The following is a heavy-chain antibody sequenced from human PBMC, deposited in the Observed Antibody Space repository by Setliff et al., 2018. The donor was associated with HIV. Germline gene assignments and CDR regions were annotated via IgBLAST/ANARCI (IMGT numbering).Heavy chain of an antibody. Sequence: GGSLRLSCAASGFTFSTYSMNWVRQAPGKGLEWVSYISNSSSTTYYADSVKGRFTISRDNAKNSLYLQMNSLRAEDIAVYYCASFDSHRGWGQGTLVTVSS. CDR3: ASFDSHRG. J-gene: IGHJ4*02. V-gene: IGHV3-48*01. CDR2: ISNSSSTT. CDR1: GFTFSTYS.